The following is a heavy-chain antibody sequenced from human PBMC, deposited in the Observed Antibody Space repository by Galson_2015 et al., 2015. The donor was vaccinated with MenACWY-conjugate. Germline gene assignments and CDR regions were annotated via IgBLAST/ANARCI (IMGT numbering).Heavy chain of an antibody. V-gene: IGHV3-23*01. D-gene: IGHD6-13*01. Sequence: SLRLSCAASGFIFSNYAMSWVRQAPGKGLEWVSVISYGGGNTYYADSVTGRFTMSRDNSKNTLYLQMSSLRVEDTAVYYCAKGSSRSTAAGASSDYCGPRTHVTVSS. CDR1: GFIFSNYA. CDR2: ISYGGGNT. CDR3: AKGSSRSTAAGASSDY. J-gene: IGHJ4*02.